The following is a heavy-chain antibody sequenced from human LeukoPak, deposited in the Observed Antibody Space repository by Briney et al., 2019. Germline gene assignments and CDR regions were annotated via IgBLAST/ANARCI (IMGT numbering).Heavy chain of an antibody. CDR3: ARAQGNGLIDF. CDR2: IYYSGNT. V-gene: IGHV4-39*01. CDR1: GDSISSSKKY. Sequence: PSETLSLTCTVSGDSISSSKKYWGWVRQPPGKGLEWIGSIYYSGNTYYNPSLKSRVTISLDTSRNQFSLRLSSVTAADTADYYCARAQGNGLIDFGGQGTLVTVSS. J-gene: IGHJ4*02. D-gene: IGHD3/OR15-3a*01.